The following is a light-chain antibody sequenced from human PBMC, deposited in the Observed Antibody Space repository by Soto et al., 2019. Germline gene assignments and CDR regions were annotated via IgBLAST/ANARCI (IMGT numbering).Light chain of an antibody. CDR3: QQYAQAPIT. CDR1: QSVGRNY. V-gene: IGKV3-20*01. CDR2: GAS. Sequence: IVLTQSPGTLSLSPGEGATLSCRASQSVGRNYLAWFQQKPGQPPRLLISGASSRAAGIPDKFSGSGSGTDFTLTISRLEPEDFAVYFCQQYAQAPITFGQGTRLEIK. J-gene: IGKJ5*01.